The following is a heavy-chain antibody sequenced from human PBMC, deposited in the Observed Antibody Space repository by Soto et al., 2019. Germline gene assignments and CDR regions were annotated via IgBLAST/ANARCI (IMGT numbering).Heavy chain of an antibody. Sequence: GASVKVSCKASGYTFTSYAMHWVRQAPGQRLEWMGWINAGNGNTKYSQKFQGRVTITRDTSASTAYMELSSLRSEDTAVYYCARDSHSRLPSYYGMDVWGQGTTVTVSS. CDR1: GYTFTSYA. CDR2: INAGNGNT. V-gene: IGHV1-3*01. J-gene: IGHJ6*02. CDR3: ARDSHSRLPSYYGMDV. D-gene: IGHD2-15*01.